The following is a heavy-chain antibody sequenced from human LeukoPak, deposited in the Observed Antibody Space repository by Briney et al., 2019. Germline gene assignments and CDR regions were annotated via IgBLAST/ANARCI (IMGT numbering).Heavy chain of an antibody. CDR2: ISTSSGYI. CDR3: ARDGSIPWGYYMDV. D-gene: IGHD2-2*02. Sequence: GGSLRLSCAASGFTFSTYGMHWVRQAPGKGLEWVSFISTSSGYIYYADSVKGRFTISRDNAKNSLYLQMNSLRAEDTAVYYCARDGSIPWGYYMDVWGKGTTVTISS. J-gene: IGHJ6*03. CDR1: GFTFSTYG. V-gene: IGHV3-21*01.